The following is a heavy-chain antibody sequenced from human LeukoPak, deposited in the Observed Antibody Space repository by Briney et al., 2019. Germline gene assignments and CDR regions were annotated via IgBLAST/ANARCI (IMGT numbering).Heavy chain of an antibody. CDR3: AREPARNSGYDYGIDY. V-gene: IGHV4-30-4*01. CDR2: IYYSGST. Sequence: PSETLSLTCTVSGGSISSGDYYWSWIRQPPGNGLEWIGYIYYSGSTYYNPSLKSRVTISVDTSKNQFSLKLSSVTAADTAVYYCAREPARNSGYDYGIDYWGQGTLVTVSS. D-gene: IGHD5-12*01. J-gene: IGHJ4*02. CDR1: GGSISSGDYY.